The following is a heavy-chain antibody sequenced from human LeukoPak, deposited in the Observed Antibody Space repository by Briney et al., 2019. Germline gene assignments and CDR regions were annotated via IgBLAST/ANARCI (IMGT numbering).Heavy chain of an antibody. D-gene: IGHD3-10*01. Sequence: PSETLSLTCTVSGGSISSSSYYWGWIRQPPGKGLEWIGSIYYSGSTYYNPSLKSRVTISVDTSKNQFSVKLSSVTAADTAVYYCAGPRAGYYGAYYMDVWGKGTMVTVSS. J-gene: IGHJ6*03. CDR2: IYYSGST. CDR3: AGPRAGYYGAYYMDV. V-gene: IGHV4-39*01. CDR1: GGSISSSSYY.